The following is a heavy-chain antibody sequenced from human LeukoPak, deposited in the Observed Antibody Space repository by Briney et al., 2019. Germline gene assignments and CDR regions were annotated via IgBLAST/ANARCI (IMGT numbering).Heavy chain of an antibody. CDR1: GGSISSYY. Sequence: PSETLSLTCTVSGGSISSYYWSWIRQPPGKGLEWIGYIYYSGSTNYNPSLKSRVTISVDTSKNQFSLKLSSVTAADTAVYYCARSDILTGLRFDPWGQGTLVTVSS. D-gene: IGHD3-9*01. J-gene: IGHJ5*02. CDR2: IYYSGST. V-gene: IGHV4-59*01. CDR3: ARSDILTGLRFDP.